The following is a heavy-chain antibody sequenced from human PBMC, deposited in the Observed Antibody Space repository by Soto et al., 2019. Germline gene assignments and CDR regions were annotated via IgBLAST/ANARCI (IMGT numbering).Heavy chain of an antibody. CDR2: LLRSGNTT. J-gene: IGHJ4*02. Sequence: PGGSLRLSCAASGFTFTNYAMTWARQAPGKGLEWVSSLLRSGNTTYYADSVKGRFTISSDISAKNFLYLQMNSLRAEDTAVYYCANLVWLPGSYFDYWGQGTLVTVSS. V-gene: IGHV3-23*01. D-gene: IGHD3-10*01. CDR1: GFTFTNYA. CDR3: ANLVWLPGSYFDY.